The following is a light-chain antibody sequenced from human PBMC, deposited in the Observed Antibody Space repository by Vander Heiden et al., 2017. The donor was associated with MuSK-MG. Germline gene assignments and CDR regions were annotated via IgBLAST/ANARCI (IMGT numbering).Light chain of an antibody. V-gene: IGLV2-11*01. J-gene: IGLJ3*02. CDR3: CSNAGSYTRV. CDR2: DGS. CDR1: SSDVGGYNY. Sequence: ALTQPRSVPGSPGQSATISCSATSSDVGGYNYVCWYQQHPGKAHKLMIYDGSRRPAVFTGRFTGSTCGNTASLTISGHEEEEEADYYSCSNAGSYTRVFGGGTKLTVL.